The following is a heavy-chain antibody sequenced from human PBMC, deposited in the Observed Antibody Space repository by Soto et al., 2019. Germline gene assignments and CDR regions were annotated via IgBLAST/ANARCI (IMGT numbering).Heavy chain of an antibody. D-gene: IGHD6-19*01. CDR2: INHSGST. Sequence: PSETLSLTCAVYGGSFIGYYCSWIRHPPWKGLEWVVEINHSGSTNYNPSLKSRVTISVDTSKNQFSLKLSSVTAADTAVYYCARGSQVIDTERYSSGWTQGNYFDYWGQGTLVTVSS. CDR1: GGSFIGYY. V-gene: IGHV4-34*01. J-gene: IGHJ4*02. CDR3: ARGSQVIDTERYSSGWTQGNYFDY.